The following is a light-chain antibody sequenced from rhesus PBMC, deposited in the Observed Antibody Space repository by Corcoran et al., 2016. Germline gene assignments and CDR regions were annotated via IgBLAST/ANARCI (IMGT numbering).Light chain of an antibody. J-gene: IGKJ2*01. CDR2: EVS. CDR1: QSLLDREDGNTY. CDR3: MQGIEFPMYS. V-gene: IGKV2-104*02. Sequence: DIVMTQTPLSLPVIPGEPASISCRSSQSLLDREDGNTYLDWYLQKPGQSPQLLIYEVSNRASGVPERFRGSESDTDFTLKSSRVEAEDVGVYYCMQGIEFPMYSFCQGTKVGIK.